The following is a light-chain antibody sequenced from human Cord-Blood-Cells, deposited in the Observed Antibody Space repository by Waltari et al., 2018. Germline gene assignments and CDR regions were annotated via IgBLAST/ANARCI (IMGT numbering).Light chain of an antibody. CDR2: WAS. V-gene: IGKV4-1*01. CDR3: QQYYSTPWT. J-gene: IGKJ1*01. Sequence: DIVMTQSPDSLAVSLGERATTNCKSSPSVLYSPNNKNYLAWYQQKPGQPPKLLIYWASTRESGVPDRFSGSGSGTDFTLTISSLQAEDVAVYYCQQYYSTPWTFGQGTKVEIK. CDR1: PSVLYSPNNKNY.